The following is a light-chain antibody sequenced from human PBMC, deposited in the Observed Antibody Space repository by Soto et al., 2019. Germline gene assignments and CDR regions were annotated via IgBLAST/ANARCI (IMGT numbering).Light chain of an antibody. Sequence: QSVLTQPPSVSAAPGQKVTISCSGSSSNIGNNFLSWYQHLPGTAPKLLIYDTNKRPSGIPDRFSGSKSGTSATLAITGLQTGDEADYYCGTWDSSLSAGVFGGGTKLTVL. J-gene: IGLJ3*02. CDR3: GTWDSSLSAGV. CDR2: DTN. V-gene: IGLV1-51*01. CDR1: SSNIGNNF.